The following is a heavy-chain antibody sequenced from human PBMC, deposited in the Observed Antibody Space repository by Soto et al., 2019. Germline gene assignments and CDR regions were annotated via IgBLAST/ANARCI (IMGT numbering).Heavy chain of an antibody. V-gene: IGHV4-59*01. Sequence: SETLSLTCTVSGGSISSYYWSWIRQPPGKGLEWIGYIYYSGSTNYNPSLKSRVTISVDTSKNQFSLKLSSVTAADTAVYYCARAIRKRWLHLVWFDPWGQGTLVTVSS. D-gene: IGHD3-10*01. CDR3: ARAIRKRWLHLVWFDP. J-gene: IGHJ5*02. CDR2: IYYSGST. CDR1: GGSISSYY.